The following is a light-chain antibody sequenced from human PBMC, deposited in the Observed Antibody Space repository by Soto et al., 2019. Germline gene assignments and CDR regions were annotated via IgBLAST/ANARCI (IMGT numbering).Light chain of an antibody. Sequence: IVLTQSPATLSLSPGERATLSCRPSQSVSSSYLAWYQHKPGQAPRLLIYGASSRATGIPDRFSGSGSGTDFTLTISRLAPEDFAVYYCQQYGISWTFGPGPKV. V-gene: IGKV3-20*01. J-gene: IGKJ1*01. CDR1: QSVSSSY. CDR3: QQYGISWT. CDR2: GAS.